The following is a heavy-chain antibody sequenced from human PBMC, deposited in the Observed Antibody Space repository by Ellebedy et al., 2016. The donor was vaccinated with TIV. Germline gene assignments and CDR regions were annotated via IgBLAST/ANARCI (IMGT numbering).Heavy chain of an antibody. CDR2: VNPGGGRI. Sequence: AASVKVSCKASGFTFTSYYIHWVRQAPGQGLEWIGRVNPGGGRIKFAPNFQGRLTMTRDTSTSEVYMEVRSLRSDDTAVYYCAREGASAGADYFDYWGQGTLVIVSS. D-gene: IGHD1-26*01. V-gene: IGHV1-46*01. J-gene: IGHJ4*02. CDR1: GFTFTSYY. CDR3: AREGASAGADYFDY.